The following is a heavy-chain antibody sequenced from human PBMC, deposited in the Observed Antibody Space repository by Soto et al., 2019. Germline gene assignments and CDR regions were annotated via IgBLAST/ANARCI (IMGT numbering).Heavy chain of an antibody. CDR3: ATNEENYYYYYGMDV. CDR1: GFTFSSYE. J-gene: IGHJ6*02. CDR2: ISSSGSTI. Sequence: GGSLRLSCAASGFTFSSYEMNWVRQAPGKGLEWASYISSSGSTIYYADSVKGRFTISRDNAKNSLYLQMNSLRAEDTAVYYCATNEENYYYYYGMDVWGQGTTVTVSS. D-gene: IGHD2-8*01. V-gene: IGHV3-48*03.